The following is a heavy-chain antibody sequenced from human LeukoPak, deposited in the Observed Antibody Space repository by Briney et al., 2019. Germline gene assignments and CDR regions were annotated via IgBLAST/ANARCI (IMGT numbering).Heavy chain of an antibody. Sequence: GGSLRLPCAASGFTFSNAWMYWVRQAPGKGLEWVGRIKSKISGGTTDYAAPVKGRFTISRDDSKNTLYLQMNSLKTEDTAVYYCTTDAPYYYGSGTKTDAFDLWGQGTMVTVSS. CDR2: IKSKISGGTT. CDR3: TTDAPYYYGSGTKTDAFDL. V-gene: IGHV3-15*01. D-gene: IGHD3-10*01. J-gene: IGHJ3*01. CDR1: GFTFSNAW.